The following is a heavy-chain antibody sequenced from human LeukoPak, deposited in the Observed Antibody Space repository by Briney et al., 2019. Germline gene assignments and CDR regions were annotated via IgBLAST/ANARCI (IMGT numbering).Heavy chain of an antibody. CDR3: AKDWHYDSGLCMVY. CDR1: GGSISSSNW. J-gene: IGHJ4*02. CDR2: IYHSGST. D-gene: IGHD3-22*01. Sequence: PSETLSLTCAVSGGSISSSNWWSWVRQPPGKGLEWIGEIYHSGSTNYNPSLKSRLTISVDKSKNQFSLNLSSVTAADTAVYYCAKDWHYDSGLCMVYWGQGTLVTVSS. V-gene: IGHV4-4*02.